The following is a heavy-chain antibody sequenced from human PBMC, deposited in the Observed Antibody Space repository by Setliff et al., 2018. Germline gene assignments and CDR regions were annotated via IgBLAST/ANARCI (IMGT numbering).Heavy chain of an antibody. D-gene: IGHD3-22*01. J-gene: IGHJ4*02. V-gene: IGHV1-69*10. CDR1: GGTFSSYA. Sequence: GASVKVSCKASGGTFSSYAISWVRQAPGQGLEWMGGIIPVLDITRYSQKFQGRVTITADKSTGIIYMELTSLRSDDTAVYYCARHPPPPNYFDIGALDSWGQGTLVTVS. CDR3: ARHPPPPNYFDIGALDS. CDR2: IIPVLDIT.